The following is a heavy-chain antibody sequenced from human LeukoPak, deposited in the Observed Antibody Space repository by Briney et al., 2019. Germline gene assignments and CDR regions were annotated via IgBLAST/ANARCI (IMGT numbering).Heavy chain of an antibody. Sequence: ASVNVSCTASGYTFTGYYMHWVRQAPGQGLEWMGWINPNSGGTNYAQKFQGWVTMTRDTSISTAYMELSRLRSDDTAAYYCARAFHYNSSGYCDGMDVWGQGTTVTVSS. D-gene: IGHD3-22*01. V-gene: IGHV1-2*04. CDR3: ARAFHYNSSGYCDGMDV. CDR1: GYTFTGYY. CDR2: INPNSGGT. J-gene: IGHJ6*02.